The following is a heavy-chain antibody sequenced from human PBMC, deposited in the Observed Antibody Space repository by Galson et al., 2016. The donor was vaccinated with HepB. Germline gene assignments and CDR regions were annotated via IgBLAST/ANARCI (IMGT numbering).Heavy chain of an antibody. D-gene: IGHD3-9*01. CDR2: IYHDGRT. V-gene: IGHV4-4*02. CDR3: ARDPHYRILTGRGGYNYGMDV. CDR1: GGSVSSGAW. Sequence: SETLSLTCVVSGGSVSSGAWWSWVRQPPGRGLEWIAEIYHDGRTNYSPSLKSRVTISVDKSRNQFSLRVSSVTAADTAVYYCARDPHYRILTGRGGYNYGMDVWGPGTTVIVSS. J-gene: IGHJ6*02.